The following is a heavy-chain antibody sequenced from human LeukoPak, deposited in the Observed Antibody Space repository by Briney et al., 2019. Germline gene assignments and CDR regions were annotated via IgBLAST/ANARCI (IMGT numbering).Heavy chain of an antibody. J-gene: IGHJ4*02. CDR2: LYSGGTT. CDR3: AMDSSWLPLKFDY. Sequence: GGSLRLSCAASGFTVSSNYMSWVRQAPGKGLEWVSVLYSGGTTYYADSVKGRFTISRDNSKNTLYLQMNSLRAEDTAVYYCAMDSSWLPLKFDYWGQGTLVTVST. V-gene: IGHV3-66*01. CDR1: GFTVSSNY. D-gene: IGHD5-24*01.